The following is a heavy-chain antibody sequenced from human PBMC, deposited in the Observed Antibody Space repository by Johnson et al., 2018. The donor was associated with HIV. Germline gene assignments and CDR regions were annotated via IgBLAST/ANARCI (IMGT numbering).Heavy chain of an antibody. V-gene: IGHV3-33*06. CDR3: AKDLFTEREDDAFDI. CDR2: IWYYGSNK. CDR1: GFTFSSYG. J-gene: IGHJ3*02. Sequence: QVQLVESGGGVVQPGRSLRLSCTASGFTFSSYGIHWVRQAPGKGLEWVALIWYYGSNKYYADSVKGRFTISRDNSKNTLYLQMNSLGAEDTAVYYCAKDLFTEREDDAFDIWGQGTMVTVSS. D-gene: IGHD1-26*01.